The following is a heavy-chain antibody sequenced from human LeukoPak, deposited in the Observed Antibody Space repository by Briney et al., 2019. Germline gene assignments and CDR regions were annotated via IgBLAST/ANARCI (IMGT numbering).Heavy chain of an antibody. CDR2: IKQDGSEK. CDR3: ARDTAGNDY. CDR1: GFTFSSYW. V-gene: IGHV3-7*01. Sequence: GGSLRLSCTASGFTFSSYWMSWVRQAPGKGPEWVANIKQDGSEKYYVDSVKGRFTISRDNAKNSLYLQMNSPRAEDTAVYYCARDTAGNDYWGQGTLVTVSS. D-gene: IGHD6-19*01. J-gene: IGHJ4*02.